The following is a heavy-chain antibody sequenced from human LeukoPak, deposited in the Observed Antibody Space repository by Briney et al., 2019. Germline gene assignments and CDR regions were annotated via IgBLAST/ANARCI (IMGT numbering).Heavy chain of an antibody. D-gene: IGHD2-2*01. CDR2: INPNSGGT. V-gene: IGHV1-2*02. CDR1: GYTFTGYY. CDR3: ARGEKDIVVVPAAPRGGFDN. J-gene: IGHJ4*02. Sequence: ASVKVSCKASGYTFTGYYMHWVRQAPGQGLEWMGWINPNSGGTNYAQKFQGRVTMTRDTSISTAYMELSRLRSDDTAVYYCARGEKDIVVVPAAPRGGFDNWGQGTLVTVSS.